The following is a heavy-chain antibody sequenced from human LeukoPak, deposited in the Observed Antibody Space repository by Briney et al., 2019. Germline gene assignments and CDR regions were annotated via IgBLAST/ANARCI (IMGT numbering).Heavy chain of an antibody. D-gene: IGHD6-19*01. CDR3: ARWLYNSAWAIDY. CDR2: INHSGST. J-gene: IGHJ4*02. CDR1: GGSFSGYY. Sequence: SETLSLTCAVYGGSFSGYYWSWIRQPPGKGLEWIGEINHSGSTNYNPSLKSRVTISVHTSKNQFSLRLTSVTAADTAVYYCARWLYNSAWAIDYWGQGTLVTVSS. V-gene: IGHV4-34*01.